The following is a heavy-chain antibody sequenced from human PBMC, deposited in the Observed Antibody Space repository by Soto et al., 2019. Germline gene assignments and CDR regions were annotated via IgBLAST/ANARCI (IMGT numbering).Heavy chain of an antibody. V-gene: IGHV3-23*01. Sequence: GGSLRLSCAASGFTFSSYAMSWVRQAPGKGLEWVSAISGSGGSTYYADSVKGRFTISRDNSKNTLYLQMNSLRAEDTAVYYCAKDPPFNDFWSGYYTSPNYYYYMDFWGKGTTVTVSS. D-gene: IGHD3-3*01. CDR3: AKDPPFNDFWSGYYTSPNYYYYMDF. CDR2: ISGSGGST. CDR1: GFTFSSYA. J-gene: IGHJ6*03.